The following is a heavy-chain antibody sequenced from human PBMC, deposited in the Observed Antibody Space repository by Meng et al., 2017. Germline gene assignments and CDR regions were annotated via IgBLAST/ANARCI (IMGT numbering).Heavy chain of an antibody. CDR3: ARDLGAYYYDSSGYSGGDY. V-gene: IGHV4-61*02. CDR1: GGSISSGSSY. J-gene: IGHJ4*02. Sequence: QGPPQGPGPVLVKPSRTLPPTGPVSGGSISSGSSYWSWIRQPAGKGLEWIGRIYTSGSTNYNPSLKSRVTISVDTSKNQFSLKLSSVTAADTAVYYCARDLGAYYYDSSGYSGGDYWGQGTLVTVSS. CDR2: IYTSGST. D-gene: IGHD3-22*01.